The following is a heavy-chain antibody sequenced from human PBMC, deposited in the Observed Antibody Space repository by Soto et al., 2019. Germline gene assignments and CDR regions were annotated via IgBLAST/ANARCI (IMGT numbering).Heavy chain of an antibody. CDR1: GYTFTSYD. V-gene: IGHV1-8*01. D-gene: IGHD4-17*01. J-gene: IGHJ6*02. Sequence: ASVKVSCKASGYTFTSYDINCVRQATGQGLEWMGWMNPNSGNTGYAQKFQGRVTMTRNTSISTAYMELSSLRSEDTAVYYCARGGAYGDNYYYYYGMDVWGQGTTVTVSS. CDR2: MNPNSGNT. CDR3: ARGGAYGDNYYYYYGMDV.